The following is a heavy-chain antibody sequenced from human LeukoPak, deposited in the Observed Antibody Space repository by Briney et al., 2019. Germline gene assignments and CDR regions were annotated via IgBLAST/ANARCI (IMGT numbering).Heavy chain of an antibody. CDR3: ARVGWFGGFYFDY. V-gene: IGHV3-48*03. CDR1: ESIFSSYE. Sequence: PGGSLRLSCAASESIFSSYEMNWVRQAPGKGLEWVSYISSGGSTIYYADSVKGRFTISRDNAKNSLYLQMNSLRAEDTAVYYCARVGWFGGFYFDYWGQGILVTVSS. J-gene: IGHJ4*02. D-gene: IGHD3-10*01. CDR2: ISSGGSTI.